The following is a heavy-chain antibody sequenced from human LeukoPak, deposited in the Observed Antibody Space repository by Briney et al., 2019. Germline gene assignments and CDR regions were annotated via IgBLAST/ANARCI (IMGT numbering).Heavy chain of an antibody. V-gene: IGHV1-18*01. CDR2: ISAYNGNT. D-gene: IGHD6-19*01. CDR1: GYTFTSYG. CDR3: ARVSSGWYSGGWNWFDP. Sequence: ASVKVSCKASGYTFTSYGISWVRQAPGQGLEWMGWISAYNGNTNYAQKLQGRVTMTTDTSTSTAYMELRSLRSDDTAAYYCARVSSGWYSGGWNWFDPLGPGNPGHRLL. J-gene: IGHJ5*02.